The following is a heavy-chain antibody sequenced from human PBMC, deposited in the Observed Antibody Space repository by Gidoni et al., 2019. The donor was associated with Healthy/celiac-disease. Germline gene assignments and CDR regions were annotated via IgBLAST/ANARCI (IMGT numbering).Heavy chain of an antibody. CDR2: ISGSGGST. J-gene: IGHJ1*01. V-gene: IGHV3-23*01. Sequence: EVQMLEAGGGLVQPGGSLQLSCSASGFTFRRDAMSWVRQAPGKGLEWVSSISGSGGSTYYADSVKGRFTISRDNSKNTLYLQMNSLRAEDTAVYYCAKVGRGDGVYAIQGYFQHWGQGTLVTVSS. CDR3: AKVGRGDGVYAIQGYFQH. CDR1: GFTFRRDA. D-gene: IGHD2-8*01.